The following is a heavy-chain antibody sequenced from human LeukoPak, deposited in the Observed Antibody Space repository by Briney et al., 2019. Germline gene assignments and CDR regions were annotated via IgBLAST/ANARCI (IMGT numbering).Heavy chain of an antibody. CDR2: ISYDGSNK. CDR1: GFIFSSYG. J-gene: IGHJ4*02. Sequence: PGGPLRLSCAASGFIFSSYGMHWVRQAPGKGLEWVAVISYDGSNKYYADSVKGRFTISRDNSKNTLHLQMNSLRAEDTAVYYCAKSRSDVVDYWGQGTLVTVSS. D-gene: IGHD3-3*01. CDR3: AKSRSDVVDY. V-gene: IGHV3-30*18.